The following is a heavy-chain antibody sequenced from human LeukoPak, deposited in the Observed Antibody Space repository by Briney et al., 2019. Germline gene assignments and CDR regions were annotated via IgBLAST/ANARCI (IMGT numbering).Heavy chain of an antibody. CDR1: GFTFSSCE. D-gene: IGHD3-22*01. J-gene: IGHJ4*02. V-gene: IGHV3-48*03. Sequence: GGSLRLSCAASGFTFSSCEMNWVRQAPGKGLEWVSYISSSGSTIYYADSVKGRFTISRDNAKNSLYLQMNSLRAEDTAVYYCARTSSGYSYYWGQGTLVTVSS. CDR2: ISSSGSTI. CDR3: ARTSSGYSYY.